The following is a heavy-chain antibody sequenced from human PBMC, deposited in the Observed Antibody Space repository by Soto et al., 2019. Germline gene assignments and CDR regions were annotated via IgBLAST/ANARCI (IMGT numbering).Heavy chain of an antibody. Sequence: GESLKISCKGSGYSFTSYLISWVRQMPVKGLEWMGRIDPSDSYTNYSPSFQGHVTISADKSISTAYLQWSSLKASDTAMYYCGASRFPAYCSSTSCTTNYYYYYGMDVWGQGTTVIVS. CDR3: GASRFPAYCSSTSCTTNYYYYYGMDV. CDR1: GYSFTSYL. J-gene: IGHJ6*02. V-gene: IGHV5-10-1*01. CDR2: IDPSDSYT. D-gene: IGHD2-2*01.